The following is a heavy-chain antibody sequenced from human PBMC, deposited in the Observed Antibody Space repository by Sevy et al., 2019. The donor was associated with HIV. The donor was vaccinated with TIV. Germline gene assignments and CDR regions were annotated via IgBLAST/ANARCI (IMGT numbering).Heavy chain of an antibody. J-gene: IGHJ4*02. CDR1: GFTFGDYA. CDR2: IRSEAYGGTT. CDR3: TRDKNPPLDY. V-gene: IGHV3-49*03. Sequence: GGYLRLSCTGSGFTFGDYAMSWFRQAPGRGLEWVGFIRSEAYGGTTAYAASVEGRFTISRDDSKSVAYLQMNSLKTEDTAVYYCTRDKNPPLDYWGQGTLVTVSS.